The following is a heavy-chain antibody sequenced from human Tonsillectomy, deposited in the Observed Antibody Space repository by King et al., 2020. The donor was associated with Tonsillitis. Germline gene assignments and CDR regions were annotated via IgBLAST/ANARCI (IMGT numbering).Heavy chain of an antibody. Sequence: QLQESGPGLVKPSETLSLTCTVSGGSISSYYWSWIRQPPGKGLEWIGYIYYSGSTNYNPSLKSRVTISVDTSKNQFSLKLSSVTAADTAVYYCASSGYPEYWGPGNLGTVSS. CDR1: GGSISSYY. CDR2: IYYSGST. J-gene: IGHJ4*02. V-gene: IGHV4-59*01. D-gene: IGHD5-12*01. CDR3: ASSGYPEY.